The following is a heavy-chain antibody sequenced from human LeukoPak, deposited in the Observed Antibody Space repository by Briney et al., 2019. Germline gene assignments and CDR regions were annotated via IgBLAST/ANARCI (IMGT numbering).Heavy chain of an antibody. Sequence: ASVKVSFKASGYTFSGYYMHWVRQAPGQGLEWMGWINPNSGGTNYAQKFQGRVTMTRDTSISTAYMELSRLTSDDTAVYYCARISIAASGTGDYWGQGTLVTVS. CDR2: INPNSGGT. D-gene: IGHD6-13*01. CDR1: GYTFSGYY. CDR3: ARISIAASGTGDY. J-gene: IGHJ4*02. V-gene: IGHV1-2*02.